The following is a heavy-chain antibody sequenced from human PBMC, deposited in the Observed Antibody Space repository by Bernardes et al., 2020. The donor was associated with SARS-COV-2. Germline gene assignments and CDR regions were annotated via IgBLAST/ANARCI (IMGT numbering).Heavy chain of an antibody. J-gene: IGHJ5*02. CDR2: INHSGST. Sequence: SDTLSLTCAVYGGSFSGYYWSWIRQPPGKGLEWIGEINHSGSTNYNPSLKSRVTISVDTSKNQFSLKLSSVTAADTAVYYCARASPTVEMATRARPRNHHINWFDPWGQGTLVTVSS. V-gene: IGHV4-34*01. CDR3: ARASPTVEMATRARPRNHHINWFDP. CDR1: GGSFSGYY. D-gene: IGHD5-12*01.